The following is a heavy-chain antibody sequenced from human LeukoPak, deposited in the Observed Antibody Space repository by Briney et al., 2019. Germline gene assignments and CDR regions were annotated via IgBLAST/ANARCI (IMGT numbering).Heavy chain of an antibody. D-gene: IGHD2-15*01. CDR3: AKSGLNRFDY. CDR2: ISYDGSNK. V-gene: IGHV3-30*04. J-gene: IGHJ4*02. CDR1: GFTFSSYA. Sequence: GGSLRLSCAASGFTFSSYAMHWVRQAPGKGLEWVAVISYDGSNKYYADSVKGRFTISRDNSKNTLYLQMNSLRAEDTAIYYCAKSGLNRFDYWGQGTLVTVSS.